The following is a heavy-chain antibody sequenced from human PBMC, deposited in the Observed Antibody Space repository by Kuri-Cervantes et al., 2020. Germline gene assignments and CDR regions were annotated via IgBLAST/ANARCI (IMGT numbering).Heavy chain of an antibody. D-gene: IGHD3-16*02. J-gene: IGHJ4*02. V-gene: IGHV3-30*18. CDR2: ISYDGSNK. CDR1: GFTFSSYG. Sequence: GESLKISCAASGFTFSSYGMHWVRQAPGKGLEWVAVISYDGSNKYYADSVKGRFTISRDNSKNTLYLQMNSLRAEDTAVYYCAKDVTLWGQGTLVTVSS. CDR3: AKDVTL.